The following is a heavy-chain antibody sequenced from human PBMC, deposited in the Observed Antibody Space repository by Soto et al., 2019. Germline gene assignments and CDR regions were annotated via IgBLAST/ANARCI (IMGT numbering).Heavy chain of an antibody. CDR3: AIYGDYGYFDY. Sequence: GGSLRLSCAASGFTFSSYAMSWVRQAPGKGLEWVSAISGSGGSTYYADSVKGRFTISRDNSKNTLHLQMNSLRAEDTAVYYCAIYGDYGYFDYWGQGTLVTVSS. D-gene: IGHD4-17*01. CDR2: ISGSGGST. J-gene: IGHJ4*02. CDR1: GFTFSSYA. V-gene: IGHV3-23*01.